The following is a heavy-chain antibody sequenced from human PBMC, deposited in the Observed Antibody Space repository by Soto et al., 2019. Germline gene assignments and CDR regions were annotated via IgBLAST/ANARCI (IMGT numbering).Heavy chain of an antibody. CDR2: ISYSGSA. CDR1: GVSISSGSYY. D-gene: IGHD2-15*01. Sequence: SETLSLTCTVSGVSISSGSYYWSWIRQPPGKGLEWIGFISYSGSAYYNPSLKSRVTISVDTSKNQFSLNLSFVTAADTAVYYCATMGTPATGLYYFDYWGQGTLVTVSS. J-gene: IGHJ4*02. CDR3: ATMGTPATGLYYFDY. V-gene: IGHV4-30-4*01.